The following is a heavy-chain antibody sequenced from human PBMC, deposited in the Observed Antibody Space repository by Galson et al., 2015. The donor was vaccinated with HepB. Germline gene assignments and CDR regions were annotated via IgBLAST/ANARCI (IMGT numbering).Heavy chain of an antibody. Sequence: SVKVSCKASGYTLSSNYIHWVRQAPGQGLEWMGIINPSGGSTTYAQKFQGRVTMTRDTSTSSVYMELSSLRSDDTAVYYCARAGTLGATDDTLDIWGQGTLVTVSS. CDR1: GYTLSSNY. CDR2: INPSGGST. J-gene: IGHJ3*02. D-gene: IGHD1-26*01. CDR3: ARAGTLGATDDTLDI. V-gene: IGHV1-46*01.